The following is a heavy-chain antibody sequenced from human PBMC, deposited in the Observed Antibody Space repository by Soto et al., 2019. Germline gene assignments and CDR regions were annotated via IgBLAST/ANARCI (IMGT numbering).Heavy chain of an antibody. CDR3: AKDIRGYSYGYDPNWFDP. CDR1: GFTFSSYA. Sequence: GSLRLSCAASGFTFSSYAMSWVRQAPGKGLEWVSAISGSGGSTYYADSVKGRFTISRDNSKNTLYLQMNSLRAEDTAVYYCAKDIRGYSYGYDPNWFDPWGQGTLVTVSS. D-gene: IGHD5-18*01. V-gene: IGHV3-23*01. CDR2: ISGSGGST. J-gene: IGHJ5*02.